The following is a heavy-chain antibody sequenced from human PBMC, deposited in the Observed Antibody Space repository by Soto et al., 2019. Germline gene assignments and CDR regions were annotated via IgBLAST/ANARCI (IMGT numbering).Heavy chain of an antibody. CDR2: INHSGST. CDR3: ARTGTPDFWSGYYLQYYYYYGMDV. CDR1: GGSFSGYY. J-gene: IGHJ6*02. V-gene: IGHV4-34*01. Sequence: PSETLSLTCAVYGGSFSGYYWSWIRQPPGKGLEWIGEINHSGSTNYNPSLKSRVTISVDTSKNQLSLKLSSVTAADTAVYYCARTGTPDFWSGYYLQYYYYYGMDVWGQGTTVTVSS. D-gene: IGHD3-3*01.